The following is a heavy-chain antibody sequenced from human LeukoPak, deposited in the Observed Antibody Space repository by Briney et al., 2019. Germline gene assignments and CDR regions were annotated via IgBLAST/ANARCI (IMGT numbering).Heavy chain of an antibody. J-gene: IGHJ4*02. V-gene: IGHV1-18*01. CDR3: ARGSAYGSGSYGYYFDY. D-gene: IGHD3-10*01. Sequence: ASVKVSCKASGYTFTNYGISWVRQAPGQGLEWMGWISISKGNTIHGQKLLDRVTMTRDTSTSTAYMELRSLRSDDTAVYYCARGSAYGSGSYGYYFDYWGQGTLVTVSS. CDR2: ISISKGNT. CDR1: GYTFTNYG.